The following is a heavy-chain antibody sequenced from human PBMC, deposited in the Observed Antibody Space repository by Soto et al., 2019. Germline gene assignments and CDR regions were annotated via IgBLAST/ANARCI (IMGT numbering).Heavy chain of an antibody. V-gene: IGHV1-46*03. D-gene: IGHD4-4*01. Sequence: ASVKVSCKASGYTFTSYYMHWVRQAPGQGLEWMGIINPSGGSTSYAQKFQGRVTMTRDTSTSTVYMELSSLRSEDTAVYYCARDQTTGYYYYYMDVCGKGTTVTVSS. CDR1: GYTFTSYY. CDR3: ARDQTTGYYYYYMDV. J-gene: IGHJ6*03. CDR2: INPSGGST.